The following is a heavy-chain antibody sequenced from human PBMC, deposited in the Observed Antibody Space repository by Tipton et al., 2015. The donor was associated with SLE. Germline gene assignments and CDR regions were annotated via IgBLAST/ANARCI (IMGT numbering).Heavy chain of an antibody. CDR1: GYTFTNFD. CDR3: ARALYYGSGSYFDDY. V-gene: IGHV1-18*01. Sequence: QVQLVQSGAEVMKPGASVKVSCKASGYTFTNFDISWVRQAPGQGLEWMGWICGYSGNTDYAQNLQGRVTVTMDTSTSTAYMELRSLRSDDTAVYYCARALYYGSGSYFDDYWGQGTLVTVSS. CDR2: ICGYSGNT. D-gene: IGHD3-10*01. J-gene: IGHJ4*02.